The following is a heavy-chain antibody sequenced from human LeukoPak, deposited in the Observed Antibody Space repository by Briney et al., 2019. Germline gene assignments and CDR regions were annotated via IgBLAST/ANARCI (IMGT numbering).Heavy chain of an antibody. CDR3: AKAGIGADGAGFLCEY. CDR2: ASYYVGKQ. D-gene: IGHD1-1*01. Sequence: GGSLRLSCAASGFTCSDYAMSWVRQAPGKGLEWVSTASYYVGKQYHADSVRGRFTVSRDNSRNTVSLQMSSLRVEDTGIYYCAKAGIGADGAGFLCEYWGQGTLVTVSS. CDR1: GFTCSDYA. V-gene: IGHV3-23*01. J-gene: IGHJ4*02.